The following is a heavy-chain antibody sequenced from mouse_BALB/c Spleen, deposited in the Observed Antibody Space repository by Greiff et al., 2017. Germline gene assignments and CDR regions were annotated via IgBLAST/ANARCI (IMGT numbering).Heavy chain of an antibody. CDR3: ARGEGNYYGNYGAMDY. CDR1: GYTFTSYW. J-gene: IGHJ4*01. CDR2: IYPGDGDT. D-gene: IGHD2-1*01. Sequence: QVQLQQSGAELARPGASVKLSCKASGYTFTSYWMQWVKQRPGQGLEWIGAIYPGDGDTRYTQKFKGKATLTADKSSSTAYMQLSSLASEDSAVYYCARGEGNYYGNYGAMDYWGQGTSVTVSS. V-gene: IGHV1-87*01.